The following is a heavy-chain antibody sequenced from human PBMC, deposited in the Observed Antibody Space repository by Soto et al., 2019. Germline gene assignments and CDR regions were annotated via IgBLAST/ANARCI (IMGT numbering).Heavy chain of an antibody. CDR3: ARDGLYCSGGSCYSRDGGYFDY. J-gene: IGHJ4*02. Sequence: QVQLVESGGGVVQPGRSLRLSCAASGFTFSSYAMHWVRQAPGKGLEWVAVISYDGSNKYYADSVKGRFTISRDNSKNTLYLQMNSLRAEDTAVYYCARDGLYCSGGSCYSRDGGYFDYWVQGTLVTVSS. D-gene: IGHD2-15*01. CDR2: ISYDGSNK. V-gene: IGHV3-30-3*01. CDR1: GFTFSSYA.